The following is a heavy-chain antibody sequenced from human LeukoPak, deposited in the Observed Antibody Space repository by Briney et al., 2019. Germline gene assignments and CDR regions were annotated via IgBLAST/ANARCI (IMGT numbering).Heavy chain of an antibody. V-gene: IGHV4-59*11. Sequence: KPSETLSLTCTVSGGSFSSHYWSWIRQPPGKGLEWIGYIYYSGSTNYNPSLKSRVTISVDTSKNQFSLKLSSVTAADTAVYYCARDYSSSSTSWFDPWGQGTLVTVSS. D-gene: IGHD6-6*01. CDR2: IYYSGST. J-gene: IGHJ5*02. CDR1: GGSFSSHY. CDR3: ARDYSSSSTSWFDP.